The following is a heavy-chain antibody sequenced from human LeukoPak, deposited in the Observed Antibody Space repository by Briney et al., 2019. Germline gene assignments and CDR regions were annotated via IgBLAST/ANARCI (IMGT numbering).Heavy chain of an antibody. CDR1: GFTFDDYA. Sequence: GGSLRLSCAASGFTFDDYAMHWVRHAPGKGLEWVSGISWNSGSIGYADSVKGRFTISRDNAKNSLYLQMNSLRAEDTALYYCAKGSEIYYYGSGSSTFDYWGQGTLVTVSS. CDR3: AKGSEIYYYGSGSSTFDY. V-gene: IGHV3-9*01. CDR2: ISWNSGSI. J-gene: IGHJ4*02. D-gene: IGHD3-10*01.